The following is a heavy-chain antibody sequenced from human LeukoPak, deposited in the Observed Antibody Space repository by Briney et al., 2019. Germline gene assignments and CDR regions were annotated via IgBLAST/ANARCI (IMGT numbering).Heavy chain of an antibody. J-gene: IGHJ5*02. D-gene: IGHD1-26*01. Sequence: PSETLSLTCTVPGGSISTSSYYWGWIRQPPAKGLEWIGTIHYSGRTYYNPSLKSRVTISVDTSKNQFSLKMSSVTAADTAMYYCARNSGNYLGWFDPWGQGTLVTVSS. V-gene: IGHV4-39*01. CDR1: GGSISTSSYY. CDR2: IHYSGRT. CDR3: ARNSGNYLGWFDP.